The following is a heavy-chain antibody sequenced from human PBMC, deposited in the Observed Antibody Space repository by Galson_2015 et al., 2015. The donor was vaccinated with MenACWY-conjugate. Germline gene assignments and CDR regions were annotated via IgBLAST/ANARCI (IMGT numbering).Heavy chain of an antibody. D-gene: IGHD3-16*02. J-gene: IGHJ6*02. V-gene: IGHV4-39*07. Sequence: ETLSLPCPVSGGSISSTSYYWGWIRPPPGKGLEWIGSIYYSGETYYNPSLKSRVTISVDTSKNQFSLQLSSVTAADTAVYYCAREQGGYHYYYGMDVWGQGTTVTVS. CDR1: GGSISSTSYY. CDR3: AREQGGYHYYYGMDV. CDR2: IYYSGET.